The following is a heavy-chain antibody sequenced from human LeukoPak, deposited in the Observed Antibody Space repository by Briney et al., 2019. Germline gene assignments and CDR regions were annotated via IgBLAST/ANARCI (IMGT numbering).Heavy chain of an antibody. CDR1: GFTVSNNR. Sequence: GGSLRLSCAASGFTVSNNRLSWVRQAPGMGLEWVSTIYSDGNTYYADSVKGRFTISRDNSKNTLYLQMNSLRAEDTAVYYCAKLPGRAADYWGQGTLVTVSS. CDR3: AKLPGRAADY. V-gene: IGHV3-53*01. CDR2: IYSDGNT. J-gene: IGHJ4*02.